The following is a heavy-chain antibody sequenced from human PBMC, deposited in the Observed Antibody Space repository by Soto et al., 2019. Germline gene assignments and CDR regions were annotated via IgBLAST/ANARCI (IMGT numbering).Heavy chain of an antibody. D-gene: IGHD5-18*01. CDR2: ISYDGSNK. CDR1: GFTFSSYG. Sequence: QVQLVESGGGVVQPGRSLRLSCAASGFTFSSYGMHWVRQAPGKGLEWVAVISYDGSNKYYADSVKGRFTISRDNSQNTLYLQMHSLRAEDTAVYYCAKDVGYSYGPYYYYGMDVWGQGTTVTVSS. CDR3: AKDVGYSYGPYYYYGMDV. J-gene: IGHJ6*02. V-gene: IGHV3-30*18.